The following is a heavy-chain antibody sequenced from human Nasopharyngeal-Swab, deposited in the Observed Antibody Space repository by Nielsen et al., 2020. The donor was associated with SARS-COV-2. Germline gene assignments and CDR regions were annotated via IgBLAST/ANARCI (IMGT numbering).Heavy chain of an antibody. CDR2: IWYDGSNK. CDR3: ARGVEFDP. D-gene: IGHD2-15*01. V-gene: IGHV3-33*01. J-gene: IGHJ5*02. Sequence: WIRQPPGKGLEWAAVIWYDGSNKYYADSVKGRFTISRDNSKNTLYLQMNSLRAEDTAVYYCARGVEFDPWGQGTLVTVSS.